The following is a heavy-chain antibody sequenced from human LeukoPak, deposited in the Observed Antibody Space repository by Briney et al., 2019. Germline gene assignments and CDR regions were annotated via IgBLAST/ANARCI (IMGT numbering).Heavy chain of an antibody. CDR1: GYIFTNFG. Sequence: ASVKVSCKASGYIFTNFGISWVRQARGQGLEWMGWISGYNGNTKYVQKFQGRVTMTTDTSTSTAYMELRSLRSDDTAVYYCARDHDRYCSGGSCSEFDYWGQGTLVTVSS. V-gene: IGHV1-18*01. CDR3: ARDHDRYCSGGSCSEFDY. D-gene: IGHD2-15*01. J-gene: IGHJ4*02. CDR2: ISGYNGNT.